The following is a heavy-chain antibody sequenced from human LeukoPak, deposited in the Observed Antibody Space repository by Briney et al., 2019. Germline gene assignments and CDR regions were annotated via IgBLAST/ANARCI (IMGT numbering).Heavy chain of an antibody. CDR1: GGSFSSYY. CDR3: ARLKYGDYGLYYFDY. V-gene: IGHV4-59*08. Sequence: SETLSLTCTASGGSFSSYYWSWIRQPPGKGLESIGCIYYSNTNYNPSLKSRVTISVATSKNQFSLKLSSVTAADTAVYYCARLKYGDYGLYYFDYWGQGTLVTVSS. CDR2: IYYSNT. D-gene: IGHD4-17*01. J-gene: IGHJ4*02.